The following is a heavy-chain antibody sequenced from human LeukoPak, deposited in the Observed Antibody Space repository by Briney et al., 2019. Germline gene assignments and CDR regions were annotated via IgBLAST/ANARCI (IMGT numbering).Heavy chain of an antibody. CDR2: FDPEDGET. CDR3: ATSAGATTYYYYGMDV. D-gene: IGHD1-26*01. J-gene: IGHJ6*02. V-gene: IGHV1-24*01. CDR1: GYTLTELS. Sequence: ASVKVSSKVSGYTLTELSMHWVRQAPGKGLEWMGGFDPEDGETIYAQKFQGRVTMTEDTSTDTAYMELSSLRSEDTAVYYCATSAGATTYYYYGMDVWGQGTTVTVSS.